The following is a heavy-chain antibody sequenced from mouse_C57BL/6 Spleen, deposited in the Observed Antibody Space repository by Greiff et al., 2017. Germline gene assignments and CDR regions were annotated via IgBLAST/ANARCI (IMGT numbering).Heavy chain of an antibody. J-gene: IGHJ2*01. V-gene: IGHV5-4*01. CDR1: GFTFSSYA. CDR3: ARDREVTTYFDY. CDR2: ISDGGSYT. Sequence: EVMLVESGGGLVKPGGSLKLSCAASGFTFSSYAMSWVRQTPEKRLEWVATISDGGSYTYYPDNVKGRFTISRDNAKNNLYLQMSHLKSEDTAMYYCARDREVTTYFDYWGQGTTLTVSS. D-gene: IGHD2-2*01.